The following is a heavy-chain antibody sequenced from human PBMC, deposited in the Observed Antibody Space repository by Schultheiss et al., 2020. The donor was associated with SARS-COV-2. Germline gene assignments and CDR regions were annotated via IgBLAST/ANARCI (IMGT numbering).Heavy chain of an antibody. V-gene: IGHV4-31*03. CDR1: GGSISSGGYY. J-gene: IGHJ5*02. CDR3: ARIYSSGWYRVLYNWFDP. D-gene: IGHD6-19*01. Sequence: LRLSCTVSGGSISSGGYYWSWIRQHPGKGLEWIGEINHSGSTNYNPSLKSRVTISVDTSKNQFSLKLNSVTHEDTAVYYCARIYSSGWYRVLYNWFDPWGQGTLVTVSS. CDR2: INHSGST.